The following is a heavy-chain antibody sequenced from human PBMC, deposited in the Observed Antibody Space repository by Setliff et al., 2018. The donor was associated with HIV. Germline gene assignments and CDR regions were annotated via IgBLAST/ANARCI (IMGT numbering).Heavy chain of an antibody. Sequence: SETLSLTCTVSGGSISSSSYYWGWIRQPPGKGLEWIVSIPYSGSTYYNPSLKCRVSLSVDTSKNQFSLRLTSVTAADTAVYYCARRRFVVVPTAPEADYWGQGTLVTVSS. CDR1: GGSISSSSYY. D-gene: IGHD2-2*01. CDR2: IPYSGST. V-gene: IGHV4-39*07. J-gene: IGHJ4*02. CDR3: ARRRFVVVPTAPEADY.